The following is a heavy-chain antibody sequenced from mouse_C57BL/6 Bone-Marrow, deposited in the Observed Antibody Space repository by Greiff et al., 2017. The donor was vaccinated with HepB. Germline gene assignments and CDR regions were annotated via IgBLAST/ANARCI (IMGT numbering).Heavy chain of an antibody. CDR1: GYTFTSYW. J-gene: IGHJ1*03. CDR2: IYPSDSET. CDR3: ARNYYDSWYFDV. V-gene: IGHV1-61*01. D-gene: IGHD2-4*01. Sequence: VQLQQSGAELVRPGSSVKLSCKASGYTFTSYWMDWVKQRPGQGLEWIGNIYPSDSETHYNQKFKDKATLTVDKSSSTAYMQLSSLTSEDSAVYYCARNYYDSWYFDVWGTGTTVTVSS.